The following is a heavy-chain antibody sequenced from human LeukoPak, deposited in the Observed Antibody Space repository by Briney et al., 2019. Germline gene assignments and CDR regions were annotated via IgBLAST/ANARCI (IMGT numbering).Heavy chain of an antibody. Sequence: GESLKISCKASGYSFTTYWIGWVRQMPGKGLEWMGIIYPGDSDTRYSPSFQGQVTISADRSLNTAYLQWSSLKASDTAMYFCARSYCSSTSCARRAFDSWGQGTLVTVSS. CDR3: ARSYCSSTSCARRAFDS. V-gene: IGHV5-51*01. CDR1: GYSFTTYW. CDR2: IYPGDSDT. D-gene: IGHD2-2*01. J-gene: IGHJ4*02.